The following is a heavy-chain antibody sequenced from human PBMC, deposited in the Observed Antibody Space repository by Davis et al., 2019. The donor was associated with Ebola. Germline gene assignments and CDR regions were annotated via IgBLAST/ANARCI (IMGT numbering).Heavy chain of an antibody. CDR1: GFTFSTYW. CDR2: ISGTGGST. CDR3: VRGFLYVI. V-gene: IGHV3-48*04. Sequence: PGGSLRLSCAASGFTFSTYWMSWVRQAPGKGLEWVSSISGTGGSTNYADSVKGRFTISRDNAKNSLYLQMNSLRAEDTAVYYCVRGFLYVIWGQGTMVTVSS. D-gene: IGHD3-3*01. J-gene: IGHJ3*02.